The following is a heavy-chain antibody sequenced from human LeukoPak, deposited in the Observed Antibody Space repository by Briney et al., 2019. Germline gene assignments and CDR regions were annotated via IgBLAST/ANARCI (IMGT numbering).Heavy chain of an antibody. Sequence: GASVKVSCKTSRYTFTSYYMHWVRQAPGQGLEWMAIINPSGGSTNYAQKFQGRVTVTRDTSTSTVYMELTSLRSEDTAVYYCARDPRPSYDSSDYYYPGDYWGQGTLVTVSS. D-gene: IGHD3-22*01. V-gene: IGHV1-46*01. CDR1: RYTFTSYY. J-gene: IGHJ4*02. CDR3: ARDPRPSYDSSDYYYPGDY. CDR2: INPSGGST.